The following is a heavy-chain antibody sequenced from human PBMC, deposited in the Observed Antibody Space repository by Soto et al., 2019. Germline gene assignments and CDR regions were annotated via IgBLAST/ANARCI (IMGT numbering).Heavy chain of an antibody. Sequence: GGSLRLSCTASGFSFSSYTMNWVRQSPGKGLQWVASITNRGTHTYSADSVKGRFTISRDNDKNSLYLQMNNLRAEDTATYYCTRAHEVAWFDSWGLGTLVTVSS. D-gene: IGHD2-15*01. CDR3: TRAHEVAWFDS. CDR1: GFSFSSYT. V-gene: IGHV3-21*06. CDR2: ITNRGTHT. J-gene: IGHJ5*01.